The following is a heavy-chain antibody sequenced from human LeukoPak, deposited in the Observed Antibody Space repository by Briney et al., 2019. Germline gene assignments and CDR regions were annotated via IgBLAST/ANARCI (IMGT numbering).Heavy chain of an antibody. J-gene: IGHJ6*02. D-gene: IGHD3-10*01. Sequence: GGSLRLSCAGTGFTFSDFGMHWVRQAPGKGLEWVAVISYDGSNKYYADSVKGRFTISRDNSKNTLYLQMNSLRAEDTAVYYCARGLHYYYYGMDVWGQGTTVTVSS. CDR3: ARGLHYYYYGMDV. V-gene: IGHV3-30*03. CDR2: ISYDGSNK. CDR1: GFTFSDFG.